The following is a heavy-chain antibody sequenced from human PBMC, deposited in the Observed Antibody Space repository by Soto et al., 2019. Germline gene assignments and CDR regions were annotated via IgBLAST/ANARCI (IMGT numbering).Heavy chain of an antibody. Sequence: SETLSLTCTVSGGSISSSSYFWGWIRQHPGKGLEWFGYIYYSGSTYYNPSLKSRVTISVDTPKNQFSLNLSSVTAADTAVYYCARSVFPWGQGTLVTVSS. CDR1: GGSISSSSYF. J-gene: IGHJ5*02. CDR3: ARSVFP. CDR2: IYYSGST. V-gene: IGHV4-31*03.